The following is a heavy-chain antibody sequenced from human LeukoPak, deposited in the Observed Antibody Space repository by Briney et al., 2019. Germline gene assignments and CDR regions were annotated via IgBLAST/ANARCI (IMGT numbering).Heavy chain of an antibody. CDR2: INPNIGGT. V-gene: IGHV1-2*02. J-gene: IGHJ3*02. Sequence: GASVKVSCKASGYTFTGYYMHWVRQAPGQGLEWMGWINPNIGGTNYAQKFQGRVTMTRDTSISTAYMELSRLRSDDTAVYYCARERYYCSSTSCYSTVDAFDIWGQGTIVTVSS. CDR1: GYTFTGYY. CDR3: ARERYYCSSTSCYSTVDAFDI. D-gene: IGHD2-2*01.